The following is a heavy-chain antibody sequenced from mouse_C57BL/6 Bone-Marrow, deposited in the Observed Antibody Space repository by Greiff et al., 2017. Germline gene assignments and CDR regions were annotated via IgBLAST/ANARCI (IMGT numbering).Heavy chain of an antibody. J-gene: IGHJ4*01. CDR3: VRSYRSLGAMAY. Sequence: VQLKESGPELVKPGASVKISCKASGYSFTDYFMNWVKQSPGKSLEWIGSINPDNGDTFYNQKFKGKATLTVDTSSTTVHMELLSLTSENSAVYYCVRSYRSLGAMAYWCQGTSVTVSP. CDR1: GYSFTDYF. D-gene: IGHD2-14*01. CDR2: INPDNGDT. V-gene: IGHV1-37*01.